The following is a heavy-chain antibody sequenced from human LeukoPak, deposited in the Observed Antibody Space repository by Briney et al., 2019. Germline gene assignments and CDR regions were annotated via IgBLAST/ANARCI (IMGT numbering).Heavy chain of an antibody. CDR2: MNPNSGNT. Sequence: ASVKVSCKASGYTFTSYDINWVRQATGQGLEWMGWMNPNSGNTGYAQKFQGRVTMTRNTSISTAYMELSSLRSEDTAVYYCARDWGIAVAGTGDYWGQGTLVTVSS. CDR1: GYTFTSYD. D-gene: IGHD6-19*01. J-gene: IGHJ4*02. CDR3: ARDWGIAVAGTGDY. V-gene: IGHV1-8*01.